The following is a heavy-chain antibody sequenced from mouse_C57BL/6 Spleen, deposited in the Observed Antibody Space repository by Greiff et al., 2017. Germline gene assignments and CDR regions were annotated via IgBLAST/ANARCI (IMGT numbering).Heavy chain of an antibody. CDR3: TRGDYDLFDY. CDR1: GYTFTDYE. Sequence: VQLQQSGAELVRPGASVTLSCKASGYTFTDYEMHWVKQTPVHGLEWIGAIDPETGGTAYNQKFKGKAILTADKSSSTAYMELRSLTSEDSAVYYCTRGDYDLFDYWGQGTTLTVSS. J-gene: IGHJ2*01. V-gene: IGHV1-15*01. CDR2: IDPETGGT. D-gene: IGHD2-4*01.